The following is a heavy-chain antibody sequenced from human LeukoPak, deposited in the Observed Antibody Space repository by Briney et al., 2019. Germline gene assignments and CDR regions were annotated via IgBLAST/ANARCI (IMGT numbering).Heavy chain of an antibody. CDR1: GGSFSGYY. CDR2: INHSGST. J-gene: IGHJ4*02. V-gene: IGHV4-34*01. Sequence: PSETLSLTCAVYGGSFSGYYWSWIRQPPGKGLEWIGEINHSGSTNYNPSLKSRVTISVDTSKNQFSLKLSSVTAADTAVYYCARPPHYGGQGTLVTVSS. CDR3: ARPPHY.